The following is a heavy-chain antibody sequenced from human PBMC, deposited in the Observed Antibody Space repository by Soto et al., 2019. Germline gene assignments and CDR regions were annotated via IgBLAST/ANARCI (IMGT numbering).Heavy chain of an antibody. CDR2: IIPIFGTA. Sequence: TSLKVSCKASGGTFSSYAISWVRQAPGQGLEWMGGIIPIFGTAHYAQKFQGRVTITADKSTSTAYMGLSSPRSEVTAVYYCARAIGYCSGGSCCSGWFDPWGQGTLVTVSS. J-gene: IGHJ5*02. V-gene: IGHV1-69*06. CDR1: GGTFSSYA. D-gene: IGHD2-15*01. CDR3: ARAIGYCSGGSCCSGWFDP.